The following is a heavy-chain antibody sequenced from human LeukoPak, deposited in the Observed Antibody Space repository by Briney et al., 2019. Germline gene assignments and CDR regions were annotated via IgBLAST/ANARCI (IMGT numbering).Heavy chain of an antibody. CDR2: IYYSGAT. V-gene: IGHV4-59*01. D-gene: IGHD3-10*01. CDR1: GDSMSSYY. J-gene: IGHJ3*01. Sequence: SETQSLTCSVSGDSMSSYYWSWIRQPPGKGLEWIGYIYYSGATSYNPSLKSRVTISIDTSKNQFSLNLGSVTAADTAMYYCSRGGSYYRAMMWGQGTMVAVSS. CDR3: SRGGSYYRAMM.